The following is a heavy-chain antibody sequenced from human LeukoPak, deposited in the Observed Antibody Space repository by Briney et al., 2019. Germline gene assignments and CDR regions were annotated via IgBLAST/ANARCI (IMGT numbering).Heavy chain of an antibody. J-gene: IGHJ6*02. D-gene: IGHD3-16*01. CDR3: AKDRDRRGRYYYYGMDV. CDR1: GFTFDDYT. V-gene: IGHV3-43*01. Sequence: PGGSLRLSCAASGFTFDDYTMHWVRQAPGKGLEWVSLISWDGGSTYYADSVKGRFTISRDNSKNSLYLQMNSLRTEDTALYYCAKDRDRRGRYYYYGMDVWGQGTTVTVSS. CDR2: ISWDGGST.